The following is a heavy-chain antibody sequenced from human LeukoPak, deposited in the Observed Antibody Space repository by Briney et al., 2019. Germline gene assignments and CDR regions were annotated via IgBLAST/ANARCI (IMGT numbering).Heavy chain of an antibody. Sequence: GASVKVSCKASGYTFTGYYMHWVRQAPGQGLEWMGWINPNSGGTNYAQKFQGRVTITRNTSISTAYMELSSLRSEDTAVYYCARASNYYDSSGYYPGGDAFDIWGQGTMVTVSS. D-gene: IGHD3-22*01. CDR3: ARASNYYDSSGYYPGGDAFDI. CDR2: INPNSGGT. V-gene: IGHV1-2*02. J-gene: IGHJ3*02. CDR1: GYTFTGYY.